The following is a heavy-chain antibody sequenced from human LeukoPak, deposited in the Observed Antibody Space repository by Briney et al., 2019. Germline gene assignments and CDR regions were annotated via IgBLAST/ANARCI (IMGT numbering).Heavy chain of an antibody. V-gene: IGHV3-30*03. CDR2: ISYDGSNK. J-gene: IGHJ1*01. Sequence: GGSLRLSCAASGFTFSSYGMHWVRQAPGKGLEWVAVISYDGSNKYYADSVKGRFTISRDNSKNTLYLQMNSLRAEDTAVYYCARGRGIAAAGTYFQHWGQGTTVTVSS. CDR3: ARGRGIAAAGTYFQH. D-gene: IGHD6-13*01. CDR1: GFTFSSYG.